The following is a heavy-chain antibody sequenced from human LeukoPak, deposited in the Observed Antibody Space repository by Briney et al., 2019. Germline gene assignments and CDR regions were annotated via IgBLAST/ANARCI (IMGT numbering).Heavy chain of an antibody. CDR3: ARDLGYCSSTSCYKSDY. J-gene: IGHJ4*02. Sequence: GGSLRLSCAASGFTFSSYAMSWVRQAPGKGLEWVANIKQDGSEKYYVDSVKGRFTISRDNAKNSLYLQMNSLRAEDTAVYYCARDLGYCSSTSCYKSDYWGQGTLVTVSS. V-gene: IGHV3-7*01. CDR1: GFTFSSYA. CDR2: IKQDGSEK. D-gene: IGHD2-2*02.